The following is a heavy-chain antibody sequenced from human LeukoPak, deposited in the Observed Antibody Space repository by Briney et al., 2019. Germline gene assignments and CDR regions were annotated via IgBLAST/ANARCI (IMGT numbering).Heavy chain of an antibody. CDR2: IYGSGST. V-gene: IGHV4-31*03. J-gene: IGHJ4*02. CDR1: GSSISSCGYY. CDR3: ARWGFTRYCSGGSCYGGDY. Sequence: SENLSLTCTVAGSSISSCGYYLSWIRQHPGKGLEWIGFIYGSGSTYYKSSLKSRVTISVDTSKNQFSLKLTSVTAADTAVYYCARWGFTRYCSGGSCYGGDYWGQGTLVTVSP. D-gene: IGHD2-15*01.